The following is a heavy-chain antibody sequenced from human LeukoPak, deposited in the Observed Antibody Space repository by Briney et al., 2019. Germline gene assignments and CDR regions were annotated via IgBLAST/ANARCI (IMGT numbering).Heavy chain of an antibody. CDR2: IYTDGAT. V-gene: IGHV3-66*02. Sequence: GGPLRLSCEAPGFTVSQSDMSWVRQAPGRGLEWVSLIYTDGATHYAASVKGRFTISRVNSKNMVYLEMNSLRPEDTAVYFCARDRAGSKPWVEFDPWGQGTLVTVSS. CDR1: GFTVSQSD. D-gene: IGHD3-10*01. CDR3: ARDRAGSKPWVEFDP. J-gene: IGHJ5*02.